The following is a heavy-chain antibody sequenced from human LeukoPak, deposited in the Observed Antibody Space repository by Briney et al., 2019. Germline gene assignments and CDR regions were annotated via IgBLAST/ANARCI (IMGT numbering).Heavy chain of an antibody. D-gene: IGHD2-2*01. V-gene: IGHV4-4*02. J-gene: IGHJ6*03. CDR3: ARAEVPGNYYYYYMDV. CDR1: GGSISSSNW. Sequence: SGTLSLTCAVSGGSISSSNWWSWVRQPPGKGLEWIGEIYHSGSTNYNPSLKSRVTISVDKSKNQFSLKLSSVTAADTAVYYCARAEVPGNYYYYYMDVWGKGTTVTVSS. CDR2: IYHSGST.